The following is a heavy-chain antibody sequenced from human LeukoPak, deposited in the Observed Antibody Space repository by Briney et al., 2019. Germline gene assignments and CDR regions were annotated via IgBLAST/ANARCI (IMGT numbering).Heavy chain of an antibody. J-gene: IGHJ3*01. V-gene: IGHV4-34*01. CDR3: ARQFLVGSTFHAFDL. CDR2: INHSGST. D-gene: IGHD1-26*01. CDR1: GGSFSGYY. Sequence: SETLSLTCAVYGGSFSGYYWSWIRQPPGKGLEWIGEINHSGSTNYNPSLESRVTMSVDTSKKQFSLKLTSVTAADMAVYFCARQFLVGSTFHAFDLWGQGTRVTVSS.